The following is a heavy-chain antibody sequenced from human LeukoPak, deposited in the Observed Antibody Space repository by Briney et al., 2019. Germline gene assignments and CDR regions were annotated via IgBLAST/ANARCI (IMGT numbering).Heavy chain of an antibody. D-gene: IGHD3-9*01. CDR1: GYRFSTYW. V-gene: IGHV5-51*01. CDR3: ARLGGLRYFDWLSNWFDP. Sequence: GESLKISCKGSGYRFSTYWIGWVRQMPGKGLEWMGIIYPGDSDTRYSPSFQGQVTISADKSISTAYLQWSSLKASDTAMYYCARLGGLRYFDWLSNWFDPWGQGTLVTVSS. CDR2: IYPGDSDT. J-gene: IGHJ5*02.